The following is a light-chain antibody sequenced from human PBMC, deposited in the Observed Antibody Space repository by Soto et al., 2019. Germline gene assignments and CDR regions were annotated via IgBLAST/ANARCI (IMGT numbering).Light chain of an antibody. CDR2: GAS. J-gene: IGKJ3*01. CDR3: QQYGRSLVFT. CDR1: QSVSSSY. V-gene: IGKV3-20*01. Sequence: EIVLTQSPGTLSLSPGERATLSCSAIQSVSSSYLAWYQQKPGQAPQSLIYGASSRATGIPDRFSGSGSGTEFTIPSSRLEPEDCAVYYCQQYGRSLVFTFGPGTTVDVK.